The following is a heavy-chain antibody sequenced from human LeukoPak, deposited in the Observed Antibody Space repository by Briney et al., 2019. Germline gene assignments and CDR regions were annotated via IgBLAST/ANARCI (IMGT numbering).Heavy chain of an antibody. D-gene: IGHD1-7*01. CDR1: GYTFTSYD. V-gene: IGHV1-8*01. CDR3: ARTGTTFLDSGY. CDR2: MNPNSGNT. J-gene: IGHJ4*02. Sequence: ASVKVSCKASGYTFTSYDINWVRQATGRGLEWMGWMNPNSGNTGYAQKFQGRVTMTRNTSISTAYMELSSLRSEDTAVYYCARTGTTFLDSGYWGQGTLVTVSS.